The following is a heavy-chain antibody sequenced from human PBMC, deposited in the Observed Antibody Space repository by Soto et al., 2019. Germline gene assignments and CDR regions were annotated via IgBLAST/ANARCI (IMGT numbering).Heavy chain of an antibody. Sequence: SETLSLTCTVSGGSISTYYWSWIRQPAGKGLEWIGRIDTSGNTNYNPSLKSRVTMSVDTSKKQFSLKLTSVTAADTAVYYCARYSSNWFQTEGMDVWGQGTTVTSP. CDR1: GGSISTYY. D-gene: IGHD6-13*01. J-gene: IGHJ6*02. V-gene: IGHV4-4*07. CDR3: ARYSSNWFQTEGMDV. CDR2: IDTSGNT.